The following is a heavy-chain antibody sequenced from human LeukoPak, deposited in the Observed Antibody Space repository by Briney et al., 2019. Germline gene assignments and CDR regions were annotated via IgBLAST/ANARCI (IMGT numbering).Heavy chain of an antibody. J-gene: IGHJ4*02. D-gene: IGHD3-10*01. CDR2: ISGSAATT. V-gene: IGHV3-23*01. CDR1: GFTFSTYG. CDR3: AKRGPGSPQSGKYYFDY. Sequence: GGSLRLSCAASGFTFSTYGMTWVRQAPGKGLEWVSAISGSAATTFYADSVKGRFTISRDNSKNTLYLQMNSLRAEDTDVYYCAKRGPGSPQSGKYYFDYWGQGTLVTVSS.